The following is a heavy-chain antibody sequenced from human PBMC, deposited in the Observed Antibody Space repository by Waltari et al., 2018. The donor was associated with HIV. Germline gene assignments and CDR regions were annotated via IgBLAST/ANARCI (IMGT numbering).Heavy chain of an antibody. CDR1: GGTFSSSV. Sequence: QVQLVQSGAEVKKPGSSVKVSCKASGGTFSSSVISWVRPAPGQGLEWMGGIIPIFGTANYAQKFQGRVTITADKSTSTAYMELSSLRSEDTAVYYCASTLTTVVTYWYFDLWGRGTLVTVSS. D-gene: IGHD4-17*01. V-gene: IGHV1-69*06. CDR2: IIPIFGTA. J-gene: IGHJ2*01. CDR3: ASTLTTVVTYWYFDL.